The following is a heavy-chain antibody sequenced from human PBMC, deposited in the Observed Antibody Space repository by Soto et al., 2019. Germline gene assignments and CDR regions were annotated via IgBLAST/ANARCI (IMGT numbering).Heavy chain of an antibody. V-gene: IGHV3-7*03. Sequence: GGSLRLSCAASGFIFSDYWMSWVRQAPGKGPEWVANIKFDGSEKQYVDSVRGRFTISRDNSRNSLFLQMNSLRAGDTAVYYCVKDGGYCSSSTCYSPRNHYFDSWGQGTLVTVSS. CDR1: GFIFSDYW. CDR3: VKDGGYCSSSTCYSPRNHYFDS. D-gene: IGHD2-2*01. J-gene: IGHJ4*02. CDR2: IKFDGSEK.